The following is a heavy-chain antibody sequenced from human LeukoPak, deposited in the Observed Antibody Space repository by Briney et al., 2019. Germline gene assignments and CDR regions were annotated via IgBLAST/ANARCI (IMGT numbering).Heavy chain of an antibody. CDR2: ISYDGSNK. V-gene: IGHV3-30-3*01. J-gene: IGHJ4*02. CDR3: ARAVYYYDSSGYYLGY. Sequence: GGSLRLSCAASGFTFSSYAMHWVRQAPGKGLEWVAVISYDGSNKYYADSVKGRFTISRDNSKNTLYLQMNSLRAEDTAVYYRARAVYYYDSSGYYLGYWGQGTLVTVSS. CDR1: GFTFSSYA. D-gene: IGHD3-22*01.